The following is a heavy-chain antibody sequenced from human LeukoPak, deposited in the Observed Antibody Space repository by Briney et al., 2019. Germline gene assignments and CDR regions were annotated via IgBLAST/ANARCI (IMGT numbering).Heavy chain of an antibody. J-gene: IGHJ5*02. V-gene: IGHV3-33*06. CDR1: GFTFSNYG. CDR2: IWSDGSKT. Sequence: PGGSLRLSCAACGFTFSNYGMHWVRQTPGQGLEWVAVIWSDGSKTDYAHSVEGRFTISRDNSKSTLYLQMNSLRAEDTAVYYCAKDASGPYSSLFDPWGQGTLVIVSS. D-gene: IGHD6-19*01. CDR3: AKDASGPYSSLFDP.